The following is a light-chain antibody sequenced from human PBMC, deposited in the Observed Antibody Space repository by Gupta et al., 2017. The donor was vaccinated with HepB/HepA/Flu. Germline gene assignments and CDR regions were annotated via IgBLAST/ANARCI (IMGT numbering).Light chain of an antibody. V-gene: IGLV1-44*01. CDR3: AAWDDRLNGVV. J-gene: IGLJ2*01. CDR1: SSNIGGNT. CDR2: SHN. Sequence: QSVLTQPPSASGTPGQRVTISCSGSSSNIGGNTLNWYQQLPGTAPKLLIYSHNQRPSGVPDRFSGSKSGTSASLAISGLQSEDEADYYCAAWDDRLNGVVFGRGTKLTVL.